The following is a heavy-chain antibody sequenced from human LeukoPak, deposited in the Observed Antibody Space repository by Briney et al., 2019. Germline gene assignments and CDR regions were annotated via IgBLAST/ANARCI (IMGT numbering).Heavy chain of an antibody. Sequence: GGSLRLSCAASGFTFSTYWMAWVRQAPGKGLEWVANIKGDESARHQADSVKGRFTISRDNAKNSLYLQMNSLRAEDTAVYYCARDDSGSYYGYYYMDVWGKGTTVTVSS. CDR3: ARDDSGSYYGYYYMDV. CDR1: GFTFSTYW. V-gene: IGHV3-7*03. J-gene: IGHJ6*03. CDR2: IKGDESAR. D-gene: IGHD1-26*01.